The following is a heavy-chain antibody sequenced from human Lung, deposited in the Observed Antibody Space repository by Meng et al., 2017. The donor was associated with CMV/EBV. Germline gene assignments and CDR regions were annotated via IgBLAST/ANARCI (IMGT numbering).Heavy chain of an antibody. CDR1: GFSLSTSGVG. Sequence: TLKESGPPLVTPTQTLPLTGTFSGFSLSTSGVGVGWIRQPPGKALECLAIIYGDDEKRYSPSLESRLTVTKDTSKNQVVLTMTNMVPVDTATYYCARAAARPSDWFDPWGQGTLVTVSS. D-gene: IGHD6-6*01. V-gene: IGHV2-5*02. CDR3: ARAAARPSDWFDP. CDR2: IYGDDEK. J-gene: IGHJ5*02.